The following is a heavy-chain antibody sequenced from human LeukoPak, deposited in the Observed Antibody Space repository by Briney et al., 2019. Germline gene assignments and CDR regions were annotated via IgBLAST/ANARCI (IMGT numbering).Heavy chain of an antibody. V-gene: IGHV3-30*02. CDR1: GFTFTTSD. CDR3: AKDALKWQQLLLNYFEY. Sequence: PGGSLRLSCAASGFTFTTSDMHWVRQAPGKGLEWVAFIRYDGSNKFSADSVKGRFTITIDNSKNTLYLQMDSLRAEDTAVYYCAKDALKWQQLLLNYFEYWGQGTLVTVSS. CDR2: IRYDGSNK. J-gene: IGHJ4*02. D-gene: IGHD6-13*01.